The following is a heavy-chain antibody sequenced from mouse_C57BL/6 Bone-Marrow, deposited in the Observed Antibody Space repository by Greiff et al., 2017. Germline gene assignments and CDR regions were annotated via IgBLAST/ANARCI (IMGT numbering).Heavy chain of an antibody. D-gene: IGHD1-1*01. CDR3: ARRGTTVVARAMDY. Sequence: EVKLVESGGDLVKPGGSLKLSCAASGFTFSSYGMSWVRQTPDKRLEWVATISSGGSYTYYPDSVKGRFTISRDNAKNTLYLQMSRLKSEDTAVYYCARRGTTVVARAMDYWGRGTSVTVSS. CDR2: ISSGGSYT. V-gene: IGHV5-6*02. J-gene: IGHJ4*01. CDR1: GFTFSSYG.